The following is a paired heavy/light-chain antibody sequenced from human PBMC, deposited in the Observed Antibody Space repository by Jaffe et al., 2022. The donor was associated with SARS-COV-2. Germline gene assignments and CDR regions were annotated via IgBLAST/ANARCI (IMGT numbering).Light chain of an antibody. Sequence: QSALTQPASVSGSPGQSITISCTGTSSDVGGYNYVSWYQHHPGKAPKLMIYEVSNRPSGVSNRFSGSKSGNTASLTISGLQAEDEADYYCSSYTSSSTLYVFGTGTKVTVL. CDR2: EVS. CDR3: SSYTSSSTLYV. CDR1: SSDVGGYNY. J-gene: IGLJ1*01. V-gene: IGLV2-14*01.
Heavy chain of an antibody. D-gene: IGHD3-22*01. CDR3: ARGPPVVYYGSGGYYYFDF. CDR1: GGSFSGYY. J-gene: IGHJ4*02. V-gene: IGHV4-34*01. CDR2: INHSGIT. Sequence: QVQLQQWGAGLLKPSETLSLTCAVYGGSFSGYYWTWIRQPPGKGLEWIGEINHSGITKYNPSLKSRVTISVDTSKNQFSLNLNSVTAADTAVYFCARGPPVVYYGSGGYYYFDFWGQGTLVTVSS.